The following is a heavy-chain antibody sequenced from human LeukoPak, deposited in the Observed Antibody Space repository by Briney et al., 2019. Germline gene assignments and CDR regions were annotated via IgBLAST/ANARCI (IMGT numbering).Heavy chain of an antibody. D-gene: IGHD6-13*01. Sequence: GGSLRLSCAASGFSFGVYGMHWVRQTPHKGLEWVAVIGHDGSFRDFGDSVKGRFTISRDNSKNILFLQMNTLRVDDTAIYYCARDLGMGSYFDYWGQGTQVTVSS. V-gene: IGHV3-33*01. J-gene: IGHJ4*02. CDR3: ARDLGMGSYFDY. CDR1: GFSFGVYG. CDR2: IGHDGSFR.